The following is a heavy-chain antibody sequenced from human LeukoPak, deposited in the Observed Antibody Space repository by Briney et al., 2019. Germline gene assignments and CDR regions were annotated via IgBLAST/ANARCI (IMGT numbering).Heavy chain of an antibody. CDR1: GYSITSGYY. Sequence: SETLSLTCIVSGYSITSGYYWGWIRQPPGKGLEWIGSIYHSGDTYYNPSLKSRVTISVDTSKNQFSLKLSSVTAADTAVYYCARVRGYSSSWYTRREDYYYYMDVWGKGTTVTVSS. V-gene: IGHV4-38-2*02. J-gene: IGHJ6*03. CDR3: ARVRGYSSSWYTRREDYYYYMDV. D-gene: IGHD6-13*01. CDR2: IYHSGDT.